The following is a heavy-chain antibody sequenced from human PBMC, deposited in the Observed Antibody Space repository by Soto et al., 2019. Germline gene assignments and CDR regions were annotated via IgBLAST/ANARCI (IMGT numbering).Heavy chain of an antibody. V-gene: IGHV3-21*01. Sequence: PGGSLRLSCGASGFTFSSYSMNWVRQAPGKGLEWVSSISSSSSYIYYADSLKGRFTISRDNAKNSLYLQMNSLRAEDTAVYYCARGNYEYSSSSDWFDPWGQGSLVTV. CDR3: ARGNYEYSSSSDWFDP. J-gene: IGHJ5*02. CDR2: ISSSSSYI. D-gene: IGHD6-6*01. CDR1: GFTFSSYS.